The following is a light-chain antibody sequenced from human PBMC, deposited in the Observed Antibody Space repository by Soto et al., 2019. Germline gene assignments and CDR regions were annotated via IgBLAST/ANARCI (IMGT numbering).Light chain of an antibody. V-gene: IGKV3-11*01. Sequence: EIVLTQSPATLSLSPGERATLSCRASQSVSSYLAWYQQKHGQAPRLLIYDASNRATGISARFSGSGSGTDFTLTISSLEPEDFAVYYCQQRSKWPPEVTFGQGTRLEIK. J-gene: IGKJ5*01. CDR1: QSVSSY. CDR3: QQRSKWPPEVT. CDR2: DAS.